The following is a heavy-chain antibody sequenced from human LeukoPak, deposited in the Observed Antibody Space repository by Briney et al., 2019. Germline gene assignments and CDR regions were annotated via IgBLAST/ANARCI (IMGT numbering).Heavy chain of an antibody. J-gene: IGHJ4*02. Sequence: PSETLSLTCTVSGGSISSSSYYWGWIRQPPGKGLEWIGSIYYSGSTYYNPSLKSRVTISVDTSKNQFSLKLSSVTAADTAVYYCARGSHSYGWYYFDYWGQGTLVTVSS. CDR1: GGSISSSSYY. CDR3: ARGSHSYGWYYFDY. CDR2: IYYSGST. V-gene: IGHV4-39*07. D-gene: IGHD5-18*01.